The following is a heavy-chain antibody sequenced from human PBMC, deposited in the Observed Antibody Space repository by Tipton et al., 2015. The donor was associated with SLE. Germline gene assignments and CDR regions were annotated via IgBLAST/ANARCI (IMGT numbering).Heavy chain of an antibody. V-gene: IGHV4-59*08. Sequence: TLSLTCTVSGGSISGYYWSWVRQPPGKGLEWIGYISFSGLTNYNPSVRSRVSTSMDTSKNQFSLQMSTVTAADTALYYYARHNLGFSWSYFDSWGQGTLVTVSS. CDR3: ARHNLGFSWSYFDS. CDR2: ISFSGLT. CDR1: GGSISGYY. J-gene: IGHJ4*02. D-gene: IGHD3-3*01.